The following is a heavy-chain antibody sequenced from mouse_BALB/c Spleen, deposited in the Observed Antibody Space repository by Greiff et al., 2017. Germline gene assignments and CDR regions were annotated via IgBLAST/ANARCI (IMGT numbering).Heavy chain of an antibody. CDR3: ARGPPYYGSSYWYFDV. CDR1: GFTFSSYA. J-gene: IGHJ1*01. CDR2: ISSGGST. V-gene: IGHV5-6-5*01. D-gene: IGHD1-1*01. Sequence: EVQLVESGGGLVKPGGSLKLSCAASGFTFSSYAMSWVRQTPEKRLEWVASISSGGSTYYPDSVKGRFTISRDNARNILYLQMSSLRSEDTAMYYCARGPPYYGSSYWYFDVWGAGTTVTVSS.